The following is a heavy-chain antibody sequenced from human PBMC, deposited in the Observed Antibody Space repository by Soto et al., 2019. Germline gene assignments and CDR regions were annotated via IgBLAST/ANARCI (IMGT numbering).Heavy chain of an antibody. V-gene: IGHV3-23*01. CDR2: ISGSGGST. J-gene: IGHJ6*03. D-gene: IGHD3-3*01. CDR1: VFTFSSYA. Sequence: GGSLRLSCAASVFTFSSYAMSWVRQAPGKGLEWVSAISGSGGSTYYADSVKGRFTISRDNSKNTLYLQMNSLRAEDTAVYYCAKSYYDFWSGPYYYYYMDVWGKGTTVTVSS. CDR3: AKSYYDFWSGPYYYYYMDV.